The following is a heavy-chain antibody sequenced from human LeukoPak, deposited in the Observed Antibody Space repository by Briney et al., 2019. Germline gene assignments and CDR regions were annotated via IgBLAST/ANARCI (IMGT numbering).Heavy chain of an antibody. Sequence: SSETLSLTCAVSGGSFSAYYWTWIRQPPGKGLEWIGEINHSGGANYNPSLKSRVTISLDTSKNQFSLKLSSVTAADTAVYYCARGQGTVTTHWGQGTLVTVSS. J-gene: IGHJ4*02. CDR2: INHSGGA. D-gene: IGHD4-17*01. CDR1: GGSFSAYY. V-gene: IGHV4-34*01. CDR3: ARGQGTVTTH.